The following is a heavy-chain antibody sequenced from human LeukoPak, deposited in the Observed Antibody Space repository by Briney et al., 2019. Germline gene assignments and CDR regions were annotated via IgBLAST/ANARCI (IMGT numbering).Heavy chain of an antibody. CDR2: IYYSGST. CDR1: GGSISSSSYY. Sequence: SETLSLTCTVSGGSISSSSYYWGWIRLPPGKGLEWIGSIYYSGSTYYNPSLKSRVTISVDTSKNQFSLKLSSVTAADTAVYYCARDRPFSGWYFGDFPTYYFDYWVQGTLVTVSS. D-gene: IGHD6-19*01. V-gene: IGHV4-39*07. J-gene: IGHJ4*02. CDR3: ARDRPFSGWYFGDFPTYYFDY.